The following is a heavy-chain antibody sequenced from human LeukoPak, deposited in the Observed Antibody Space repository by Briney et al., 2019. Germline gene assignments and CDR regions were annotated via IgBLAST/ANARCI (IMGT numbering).Heavy chain of an antibody. V-gene: IGHV1-18*01. D-gene: IGHD7-27*01. CDR2: IAGDR. CDR1: GYTFSNYG. Sequence: GASVKVSCKASGYTFSNYGISWVRQAPGQGLEWMAWIAGDRIYAPQFQGRHIISTDPSTSTAYMELRSLRSDDTAVYYCARDFWNLYENNDSNRDFDNWGQGTLLTVSS. CDR3: ARDFWNLYENNDSNRDFDN. J-gene: IGHJ4*02.